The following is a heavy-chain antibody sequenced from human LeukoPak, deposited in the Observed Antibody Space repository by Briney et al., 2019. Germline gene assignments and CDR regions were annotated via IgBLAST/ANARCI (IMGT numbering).Heavy chain of an antibody. V-gene: IGHV4-39*07. CDR3: ASPPYGSGNPGAFDI. J-gene: IGHJ3*02. D-gene: IGHD3-10*01. CDR1: GGSISSSSYY. CDR2: IYYSGST. Sequence: SETLSLTCTVSGGSISSSSYYWGWIRQPPGKGLEWIGSIYYSGSTYYNPSLKSRVTISVDTSKNQFSLKLSSVTAADTAVYYCASPPYGSGNPGAFDIWGQGTMVTVSS.